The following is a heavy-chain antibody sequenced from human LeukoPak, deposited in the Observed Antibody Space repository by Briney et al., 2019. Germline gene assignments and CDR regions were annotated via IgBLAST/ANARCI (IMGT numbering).Heavy chain of an antibody. Sequence: GGSLRLSCAASGFTFSSFAMSWVRQAPGKGLEWVSAINFSGGTTYYADSVKGRFTISRDNFKNTLYLQMNGLRADDTAVYYCTKGHYYGSGSYWVWGQGTLVTVSS. D-gene: IGHD3-10*01. CDR2: INFSGGTT. J-gene: IGHJ4*02. V-gene: IGHV3-23*01. CDR3: TKGHYYGSGSYWV. CDR1: GFTFSSFA.